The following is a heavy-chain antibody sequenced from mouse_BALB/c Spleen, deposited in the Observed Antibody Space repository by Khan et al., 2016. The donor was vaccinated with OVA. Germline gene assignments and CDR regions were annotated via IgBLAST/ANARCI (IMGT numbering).Heavy chain of an antibody. CDR2: TDPANGNT. CDR3: RISTINA. CDR1: GYNIKDIY. J-gene: IGHJ2*01. V-gene: IGHV14-3*02. Sequence: VQLKESGAELVKPAASLKLSCTASGYNIKDIYIHWVKQRPEKGLERIRRTDPANGNTKYDPKFQGKATITADTSSNTAYLQLSSLTSEDTAVYYCRISTINAWGQGTTLTFSS.